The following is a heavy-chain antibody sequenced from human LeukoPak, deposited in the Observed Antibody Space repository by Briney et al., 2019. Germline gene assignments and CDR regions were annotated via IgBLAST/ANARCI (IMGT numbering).Heavy chain of an antibody. CDR3: ARGRERKVGSSWYETQYYFDY. D-gene: IGHD6-13*01. CDR1: GGSISSYY. Sequence: SETLSLTCTVSGGSISSYYWSWIRQPPGKGLEWIGYIYYSGSTNYNPSLKSRVTISVDTSKNQFSLKLSSVTAADTAVYYCARGRERKVGSSWYETQYYFDYWGQGTLVTVSS. J-gene: IGHJ4*02. V-gene: IGHV4-59*12. CDR2: IYYSGST.